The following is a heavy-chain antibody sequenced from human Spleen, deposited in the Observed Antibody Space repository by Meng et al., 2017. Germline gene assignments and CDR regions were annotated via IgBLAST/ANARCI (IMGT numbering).Heavy chain of an antibody. CDR2: ISPSSTYI. J-gene: IGHJ3*02. D-gene: IGHD3-9*01. V-gene: IGHV3-21*04. Sequence: GGSLRLSCAASGFTFSDYYMNWIRQPPGKGLEWVSSISPSSTYIYYADSVKGRFTISRDNAKNSLYLQMNSLRAEDTAVYYCAKASRYFDALGAFDIWGQGTMVTVSS. CDR3: AKASRYFDALGAFDI. CDR1: GFTFSDYY.